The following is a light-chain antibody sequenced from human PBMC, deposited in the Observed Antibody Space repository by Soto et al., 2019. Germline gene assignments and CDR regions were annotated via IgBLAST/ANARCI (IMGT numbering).Light chain of an antibody. CDR1: TSYVGNYKY. Sequence: QSVLTPPASVSGSPGQSITISCTRTTSYVGNYKYVSWYQQHPGKAPKLMIYEVSNRPSGFSNRFSGSKFSNAASLTISGLQAEDETDYYCFSYTSSGTYVCGTGTKVTVL. CDR3: FSYTSSGTYV. CDR2: EVS. V-gene: IGLV2-14*01. J-gene: IGLJ1*01.